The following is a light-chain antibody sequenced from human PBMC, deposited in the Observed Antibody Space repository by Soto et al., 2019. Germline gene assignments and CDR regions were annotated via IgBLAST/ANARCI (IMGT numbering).Light chain of an antibody. J-gene: IGLJ2*01. CDR1: STNIGAGYD. Sequence: QSVLTQPPSVSGAPGQRVTISCTGSSTNIGAGYDVHWYQQLPGTAPKLLIYGNSNRPSGVPDRFSGSKSDTSASLAITGLQAEDEADYYCQSYDSSLSVSVAFGGGTKLTVL. V-gene: IGLV1-40*01. CDR3: QSYDSSLSVSVA. CDR2: GNS.